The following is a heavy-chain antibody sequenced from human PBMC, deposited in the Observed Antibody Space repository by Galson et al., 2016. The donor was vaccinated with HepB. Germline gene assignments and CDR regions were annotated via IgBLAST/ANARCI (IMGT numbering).Heavy chain of an antibody. Sequence: SLRLSCAASGFTFSSYWMTWVRQAPGKGLEWVANIKQDGSEKYYVDSVKGRFTISRENAKNSLFLQMNSLRAEDTAVYYCASGGGGPDNWGQGTLVTVSS. CDR3: ASGGGGPDN. CDR1: GFTFSSYW. J-gene: IGHJ4*02. CDR2: IKQDGSEK. V-gene: IGHV3-7*01. D-gene: IGHD2-15*01.